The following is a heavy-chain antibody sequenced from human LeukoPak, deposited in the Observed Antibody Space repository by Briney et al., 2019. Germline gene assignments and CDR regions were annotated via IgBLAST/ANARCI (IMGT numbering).Heavy chain of an antibody. CDR2: INHSGST. CDR1: GGSFSGYY. V-gene: IGHV4-34*01. CDR3: ARASDTAMAYYYYYYYMDV. J-gene: IGHJ6*03. D-gene: IGHD5-18*01. Sequence: PSETLSLTCAVYGGSFSGYYWSWIRQPPGKGLEWIGEINHSGSTNYNPSLKSRVTISVDTSKNQFSLKLSSVTAADTAVYYCARASDTAMAYYYYYYYMDVWGKGTAVTVSS.